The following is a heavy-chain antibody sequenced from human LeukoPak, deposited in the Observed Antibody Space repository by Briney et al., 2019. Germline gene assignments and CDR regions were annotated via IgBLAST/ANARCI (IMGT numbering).Heavy chain of an antibody. CDR3: ARLYYYDSSGYDDY. D-gene: IGHD3-22*01. Sequence: PSETLSLTCTVSGGSISSYYWSWIRQPPGKGLEWIGYIYYSGSTNYNPSLKSRVTISVDTSKNQFSLKLSPVTAADTAVYYCARLYYYDSSGYDDYWGQGTLVTVSS. J-gene: IGHJ4*02. CDR2: IYYSGST. V-gene: IGHV4-59*01. CDR1: GGSISSYY.